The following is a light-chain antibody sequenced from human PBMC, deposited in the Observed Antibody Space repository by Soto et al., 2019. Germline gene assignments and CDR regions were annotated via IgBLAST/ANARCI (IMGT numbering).Light chain of an antibody. Sequence: DIQMTQSPSSLSASVGDRVTITCRASQSISGYLNWYQQKPGKAPKLLIYSASSLQSGVPSRFSGSGSGTDFTFIISSLELEDFATHSWQQSYSPPYTFGRGTRLESK. V-gene: IGKV1-39*01. CDR3: QQSYSPPYT. CDR2: SAS. CDR1: QSISGY. J-gene: IGKJ2*01.